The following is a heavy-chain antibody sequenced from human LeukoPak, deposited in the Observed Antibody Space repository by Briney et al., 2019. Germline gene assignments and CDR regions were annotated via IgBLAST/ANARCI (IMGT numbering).Heavy chain of an antibody. J-gene: IGHJ4*02. CDR2: INPSGGST. CDR1: GYTFTSHY. Sequence: GASMKVSCKASGYTFTSHYMHWVRQAPGQGLEWMGIINPSGGSTSYAQKFQGRVTVTRDTSTTTVYMELSSLRSEDTAVYYCARGFAARPLDYWGLGTLVIVSS. V-gene: IGHV1-46*01. CDR3: ARGFAARPLDY. D-gene: IGHD6-6*01.